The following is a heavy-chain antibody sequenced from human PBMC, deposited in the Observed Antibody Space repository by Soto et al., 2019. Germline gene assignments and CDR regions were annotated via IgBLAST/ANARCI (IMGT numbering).Heavy chain of an antibody. CDR2: ISGSGGST. CDR1: RFTFSSYA. Sequence: PGGSLRLSCAAYRFTFSSYAMSWVRQAPGKGLEWVSAISGSGGSTYYADSVKGRFTISRDNSKNTLYLQMNSLRAEDTAVYYCAKTRRYSSGWYFDTPFDYWGQGTLVTVSS. V-gene: IGHV3-23*01. J-gene: IGHJ4*02. CDR3: AKTRRYSSGWYFDTPFDY. D-gene: IGHD6-19*01.